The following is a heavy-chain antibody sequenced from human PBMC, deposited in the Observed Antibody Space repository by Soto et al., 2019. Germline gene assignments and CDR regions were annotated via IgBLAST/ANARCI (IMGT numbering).Heavy chain of an antibody. Sequence: ASVKVSCKASGYTFNSYGISWVRPAHRQVLEWMGWISAYNGNTNYAQKLQGRVTMTTDTSTSTAYMELRSLRSDDTAVYYCARVEGVGWNYWYFDYWGQGTLVTVSS. CDR1: GYTFNSYG. V-gene: IGHV1-18*04. CDR2: ISAYNGNT. D-gene: IGHD1-7*01. CDR3: ARVEGVGWNYWYFDY. J-gene: IGHJ4*02.